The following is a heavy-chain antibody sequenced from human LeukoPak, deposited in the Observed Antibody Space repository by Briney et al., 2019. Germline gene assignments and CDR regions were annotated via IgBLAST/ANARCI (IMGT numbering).Heavy chain of an antibody. J-gene: IGHJ4*02. CDR3: TYVLSGWAFEY. CDR2: ISDGGGST. D-gene: IGHD6-19*01. CDR1: GFTFSNYI. V-gene: IGHV3-23*01. Sequence: GGSLRLSCAASGFTFSNYIMTWVRQAPGKGLEWVSGISDGGGSTYYADSVRGRFTISRVNSKTTVFLQMNSLRAEDTAVYYCTYVLSGWAFEYWGQGTLVTVSS.